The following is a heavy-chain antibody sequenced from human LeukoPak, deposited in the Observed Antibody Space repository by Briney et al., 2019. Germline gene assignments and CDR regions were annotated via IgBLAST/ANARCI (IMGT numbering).Heavy chain of an antibody. D-gene: IGHD1-7*01. CDR3: ARDYTVAIGTTTYFQH. CDR2: INPNTGNP. V-gene: IGHV7-4-1*02. J-gene: IGHJ1*01. CDR1: GYIFSIYA. Sequence: ASVKVSCKASGYIFSIYAMIWVRQAPGQGLELMGWINPNTGNPTYAQGFTGRFVFSLDTSVSTAYLQISSLKPEDTAVYYCARDYTVAIGTTTYFQHWGQGTLVTVSS.